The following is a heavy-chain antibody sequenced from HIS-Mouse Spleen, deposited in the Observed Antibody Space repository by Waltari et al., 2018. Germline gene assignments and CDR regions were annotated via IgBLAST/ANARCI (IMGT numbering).Heavy chain of an antibody. J-gene: IGHJ2*01. CDR1: GGSISSSSYY. D-gene: IGHD6-13*01. Sequence: QLQLQESGPGLVKPSETLSLTCTVSGGSISSSSYYWGWIRQPPGKGLEWIGSIYYSGSTYYTPSRKSRVTISVDTSNNQCSLKLSSVTAADTAVYYCAREIPYSSSWYDWYFDLWGRGTLVTVSS. CDR3: AREIPYSSSWYDWYFDL. CDR2: IYYSGST. V-gene: IGHV4-39*07.